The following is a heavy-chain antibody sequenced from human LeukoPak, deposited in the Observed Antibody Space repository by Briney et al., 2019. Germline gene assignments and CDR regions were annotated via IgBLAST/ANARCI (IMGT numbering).Heavy chain of an antibody. CDR2: MNPNSGNT. Sequence: ASVKVSCKASGYTFTSYDINWVRQATGQGLEWMGWMNPNSGNTGYAQKFQGRVTISRNTSISTAYMELSSLRSEDTAVYYCAMGRTWSENAFDIWGQGTMVTVSS. D-gene: IGHD3-10*01. CDR1: GYTFTSYD. CDR3: AMGRTWSENAFDI. V-gene: IGHV1-8*03. J-gene: IGHJ3*02.